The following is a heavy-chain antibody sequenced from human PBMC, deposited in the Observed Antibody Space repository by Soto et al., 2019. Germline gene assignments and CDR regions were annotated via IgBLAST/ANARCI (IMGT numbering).Heavy chain of an antibody. D-gene: IGHD3-10*01. Sequence: SETLSLTCTVSGGSISSSIYYWGWIRQPPGKGLEKIGSIYYSGSTYYNPSLKSRVTISVDTSKNQFSLKLSSVTAADTAVYYCARQALLLWFGELFPNLFDYWGQGTLVTVSS. V-gene: IGHV4-39*01. J-gene: IGHJ4*02. CDR3: ARQALLLWFGELFPNLFDY. CDR2: IYYSGST. CDR1: GGSISSSIYY.